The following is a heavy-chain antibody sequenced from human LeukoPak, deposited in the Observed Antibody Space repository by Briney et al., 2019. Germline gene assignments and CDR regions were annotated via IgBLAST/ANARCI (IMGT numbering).Heavy chain of an antibody. CDR1: GGSISSSSYY. D-gene: IGHD6-13*01. CDR2: IYYSGST. Sequence: SETLSLTCTVPGGSISSSSYYWGWIRQPPGKGLEWIGSIYYSGSTYYNPSLKSRVTISVDTSKNQFSLKLSSVTAADTAVYYCARHFPQQLVEDDYWGQGTLVTVSS. J-gene: IGHJ4*02. CDR3: ARHFPQQLVEDDY. V-gene: IGHV4-39*01.